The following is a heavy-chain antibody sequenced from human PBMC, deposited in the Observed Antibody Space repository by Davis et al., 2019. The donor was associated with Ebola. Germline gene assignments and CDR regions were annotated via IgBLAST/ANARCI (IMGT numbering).Heavy chain of an antibody. J-gene: IGHJ4*02. D-gene: IGHD3-22*01. V-gene: IGHV3-7*03. CDR2: INQDGSEK. CDR3: ARGDSITMIVVSYYFDY. CDR1: GFTFSSFW. Sequence: GESLKISCAASGFTFSSFWMSWVRQAPGKGLEWVANINQDGSEKFYVDSVKGRFTISRDNAKNSLYLQMNSLRAEDTAVYFCARGDSITMIVVSYYFDYWGQGTLVTVSS.